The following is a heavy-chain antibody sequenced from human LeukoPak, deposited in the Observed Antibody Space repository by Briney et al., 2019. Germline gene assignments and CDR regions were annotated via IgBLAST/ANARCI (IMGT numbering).Heavy chain of an antibody. V-gene: IGHV5-51*01. CDR2: IYPGDSDT. Sequence: GESLKISCKGSGYSFTSYWIGWVRQMPGKGLEWMGIIYPGDSDTRYSPSFQGQVTISADKSISTAYLQWSSLKASDTAMYYCARYEEYYDSSGYSKSRAFDIWGQGTMVTVSS. D-gene: IGHD3-22*01. J-gene: IGHJ3*02. CDR3: ARYEEYYDSSGYSKSRAFDI. CDR1: GYSFTSYW.